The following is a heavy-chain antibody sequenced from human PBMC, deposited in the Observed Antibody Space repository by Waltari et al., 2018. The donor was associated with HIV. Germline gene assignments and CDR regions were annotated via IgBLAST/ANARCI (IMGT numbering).Heavy chain of an antibody. Sequence: QVQLQESGPGLVKPSETLSLACIVSHDSVTNTYYYWSWIRQSPGKGLEWIGSLYHRRMPYYKLALRVRVAMPLDTSRNQFSLNLTSVTVADTALYYCARSPLTNVASIRKLGWFDPWGQGKLVTVSS. CDR3: ARSPLTNVASIRKLGWFDP. J-gene: IGHJ5*02. D-gene: IGHD3-16*01. CDR2: LYHRRMP. CDR1: HDSVTNTYYY. V-gene: IGHV4-39*01.